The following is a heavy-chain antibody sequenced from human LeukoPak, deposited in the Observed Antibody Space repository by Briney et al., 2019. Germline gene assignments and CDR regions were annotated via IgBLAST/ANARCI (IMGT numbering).Heavy chain of an antibody. D-gene: IGHD3-22*01. Sequence: ASVKVSCKASGYTFTRYYMNWVRQAPGQGLEWMGVINPTGGSTSYAQKFQGRVTMTRDTSTSTVYMELSSLRSEDTAVYYCARGLEYYDSSGSHFDYWGQGTLVTVSS. CDR2: INPTGGST. V-gene: IGHV1-46*01. CDR1: GYTFTRYY. J-gene: IGHJ4*02. CDR3: ARGLEYYDSSGSHFDY.